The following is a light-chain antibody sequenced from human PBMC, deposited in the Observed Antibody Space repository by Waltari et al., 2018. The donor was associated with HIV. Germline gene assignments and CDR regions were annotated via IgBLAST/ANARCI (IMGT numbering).Light chain of an antibody. CDR1: KSNIGAGYN. J-gene: IGLJ1*01. V-gene: IGLV1-40*01. CDR3: QSYDSSLSTYV. Sequence: QSVLTQPPSVSGAPGQRVTISCTGSKSNIGAGYNVPWYQQLPGTAPKLLISGNTNRPSGVPDRFSGSKSGTSASLAITGLQAEDEADYYCQSYDSSLSTYVFGTGTKVTVL. CDR2: GNT.